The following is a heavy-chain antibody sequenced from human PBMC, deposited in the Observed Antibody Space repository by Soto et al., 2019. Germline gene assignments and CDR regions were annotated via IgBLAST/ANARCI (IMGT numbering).Heavy chain of an antibody. CDR1: GGSFSGYC. CDR3: AGYSNSWSKYVKH. CDR2: ICHGGGA. J-gene: IGHJ1*01. V-gene: IGHV4-34*01. D-gene: IGHD6-13*01. Sequence: VQLQQWGAGLLKPSETLSLTCAVYGGSFSGYCWSWIRQTPGERLEWVGDICHGGGANYNPSLKSRVSFSMEQSKNQFSLKLNSVMAADTAVYYWAGYSNSWSKYVKHWGRGSLVTVSS.